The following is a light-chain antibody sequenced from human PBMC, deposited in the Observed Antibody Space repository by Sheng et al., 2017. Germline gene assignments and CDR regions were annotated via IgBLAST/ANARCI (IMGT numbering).Light chain of an antibody. CDR3: QQYGSSPQT. Sequence: EIVLTQSPDTLSLSPGERATLSCRASQSVSSSYLAWYQQKPGQPPRLLIYGASNRATGIPDRFSGSGSGTDFTLTISRLEPGDFAVYYCQQYGSSPQTFGQGTKLEIK. J-gene: IGKJ2*01. CDR2: GAS. V-gene: IGKV3-20*01. CDR1: QSVSSSY.